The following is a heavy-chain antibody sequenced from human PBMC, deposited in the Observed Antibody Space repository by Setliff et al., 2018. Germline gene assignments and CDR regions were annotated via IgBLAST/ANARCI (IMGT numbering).Heavy chain of an antibody. Sequence: ASVKVSCKASGHTFTGYYIHWVRQAPGQGLEWMGCLNPNSGGTNSTRKFEGCVTMTRDTSISAAYMELSSLKSNDTAVYYCARGKYDILTGEYYFDFWGQGTLVTVSS. CDR2: LNPNSGGT. CDR3: ARGKYDILTGEYYFDF. CDR1: GHTFTGYY. D-gene: IGHD3-9*01. V-gene: IGHV1-2*04. J-gene: IGHJ4*02.